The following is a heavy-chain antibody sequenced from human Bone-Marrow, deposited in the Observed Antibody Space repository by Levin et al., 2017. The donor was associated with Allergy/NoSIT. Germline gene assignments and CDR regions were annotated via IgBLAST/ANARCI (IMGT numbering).Heavy chain of an antibody. J-gene: IGHJ4*02. CDR1: GFTFTGYY. Sequence: GESLKISCKTSGFTFTGYYMHWVRQAPGQGLEWMGRINPNTGGTNYAQRFQGRVTITRDTSISTTYMELSGLRSDDTAVYYCARDAGAAAGPRWGQGTLVTVSS. V-gene: IGHV1-2*06. CDR3: ARDAGAAAGPR. D-gene: IGHD6-25*01. CDR2: INPNTGGT.